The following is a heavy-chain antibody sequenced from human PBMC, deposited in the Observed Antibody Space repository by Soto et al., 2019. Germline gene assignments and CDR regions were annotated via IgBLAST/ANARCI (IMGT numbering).Heavy chain of an antibody. CDR3: ARDRDFWVIYFDF. D-gene: IGHD3-3*01. J-gene: IGHJ4*02. CDR1: GYTFTSYG. Sequence: GASVKVSCKASGYTFTSYGINWVRQAPGQRLEWMGWISACNGNTKYAQKLQGRVTITRDTSASTAYMELSSLRSEDTAVYYCARDRDFWVIYFDFWGPGTLVTVSS. V-gene: IGHV1-3*01. CDR2: ISACNGNT.